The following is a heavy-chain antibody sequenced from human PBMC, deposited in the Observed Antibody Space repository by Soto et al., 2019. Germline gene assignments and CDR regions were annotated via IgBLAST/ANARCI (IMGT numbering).Heavy chain of an antibody. CDR2: TYYRSKWYN. D-gene: IGHD3-10*01. V-gene: IGHV6-1*01. CDR3: ARDAGYYGSGSGEFDY. Sequence: SQTLSLTCAISGDSVSSNSAAWNWIRQSPSRGLEWLGRTYYRSKWYNDYAVSVKSRITINPDTSKNQFSLQLNSVTPEDTAVYYCARDAGYYGSGSGEFDYWGQGTLVTVSS. J-gene: IGHJ4*02. CDR1: GDSVSSNSAA.